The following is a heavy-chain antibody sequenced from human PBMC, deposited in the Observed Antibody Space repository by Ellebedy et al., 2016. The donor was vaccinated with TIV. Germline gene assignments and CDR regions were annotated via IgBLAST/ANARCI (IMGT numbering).Heavy chain of an antibody. D-gene: IGHD3-16*01. CDR3: ARVDRGLAFDI. J-gene: IGHJ3*02. CDR2: IYSSGTT. V-gene: IGHV3-53*01. Sequence: GGSLGLSCAASGFTVSANYMSWVRQAPGKGLEWVSIIYSSGTTYYADSVKGRFTISRDISKNTLYLQMNSLRADDTAIYYCARVDRGLAFDIWGQGTMVTVSS. CDR1: GFTVSANY.